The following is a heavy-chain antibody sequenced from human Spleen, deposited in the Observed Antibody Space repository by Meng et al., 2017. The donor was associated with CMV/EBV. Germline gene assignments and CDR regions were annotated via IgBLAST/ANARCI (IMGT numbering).Heavy chain of an antibody. V-gene: IGHV1-69*05. Sequence: SVKVSCKASGGSFSSYAISWVRQAPGQGLEWMGGIIPIFDTTNYAQKFQGRVTITTDESTSTAYVELSSLRSDDTAVYYCARGSLVIPAAKYAENYSYGMDVWGQGTTVTVSS. J-gene: IGHJ6*02. CDR3: ARGSLVIPAAKYAENYSYGMDV. CDR2: IIPIFDTT. CDR1: GGSFSSYA. D-gene: IGHD2-2*01.